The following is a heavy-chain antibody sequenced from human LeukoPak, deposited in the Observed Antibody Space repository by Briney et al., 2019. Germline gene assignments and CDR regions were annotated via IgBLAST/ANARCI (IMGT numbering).Heavy chain of an antibody. J-gene: IGHJ4*02. Sequence: PGGSLRLSCAASGFTFDDYGMSWVRQAPGKGLEWVSGINWNGGSTGYADSVKGRSTISRDNAKNSLYLQMNSLRAEDTALYYCASGLIAAAGTAGYWGQGTLVTVSS. D-gene: IGHD6-13*01. V-gene: IGHV3-20*04. CDR2: INWNGGST. CDR1: GFTFDDYG. CDR3: ASGLIAAAGTAGY.